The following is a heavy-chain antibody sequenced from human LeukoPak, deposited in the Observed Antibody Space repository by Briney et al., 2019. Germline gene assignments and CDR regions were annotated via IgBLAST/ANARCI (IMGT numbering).Heavy chain of an antibody. J-gene: IGHJ4*02. CDR1: GGSISSYY. CDR3: AREAYDILTGYSYYFDY. Sequence: PSETLSLTCTVSGGSISSYYWSWIRQPPGKGLEWIGYIYYSGRTNYNPSLKNRVTISVDTSKNQFSLKLSSVAAADTAVYYCAREAYDILTGYSYYFDYWGQGTLVTVSS. V-gene: IGHV4-59*01. D-gene: IGHD3-9*01. CDR2: IYYSGRT.